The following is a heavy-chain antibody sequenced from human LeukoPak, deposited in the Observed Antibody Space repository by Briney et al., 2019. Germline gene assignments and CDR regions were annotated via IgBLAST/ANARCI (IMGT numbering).Heavy chain of an antibody. CDR3: ARGLTGGWAAVFDY. V-gene: IGHV4-39*07. Sequence: SQTLSLTCTVSGGSISSSSFYGGRIRQPPGKGLEWIGSMYYTGSTYYNPSLKSRLTIYVDTSTNSFSLKLRSVTAADTAVYYCARGLTGGWAAVFDYWGHGTLVTVSS. CDR2: MYYTGST. CDR1: GGSISSSSFY. D-gene: IGHD1-26*01. J-gene: IGHJ4*01.